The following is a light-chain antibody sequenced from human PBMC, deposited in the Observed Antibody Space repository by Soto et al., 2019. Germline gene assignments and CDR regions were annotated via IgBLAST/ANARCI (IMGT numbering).Light chain of an antibody. V-gene: IGKV3-20*01. J-gene: IGKJ5*01. Sequence: IVLTQSPGTLSLSPGERATLSCRASQSVRSNSLAWYQQKPGQAPRLLIYGASSRATGIPDRFSGSGSGTDFTLTISRLEPEDFAVYYCQQYGSSPPGFGQGTRLEI. CDR1: QSVRSNS. CDR3: QQYGSSPPG. CDR2: GAS.